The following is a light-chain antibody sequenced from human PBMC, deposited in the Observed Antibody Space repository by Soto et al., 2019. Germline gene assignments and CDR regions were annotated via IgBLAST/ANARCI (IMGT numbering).Light chain of an antibody. J-gene: IGLJ2*01. CDR1: SSNIGNNY. CDR2: DNN. V-gene: IGLV1-51*01. Sequence: QSVLTQPPSVSAAPGQKVTISCSGSSSNIGNNYVSWYQQLPGIAPKLLIYDNNKRPSGIPDRFSGSKSGTSATLGITGLQTGDEADYYCGTWDSSLSAEVFGGGTKVTVL. CDR3: GTWDSSLSAEV.